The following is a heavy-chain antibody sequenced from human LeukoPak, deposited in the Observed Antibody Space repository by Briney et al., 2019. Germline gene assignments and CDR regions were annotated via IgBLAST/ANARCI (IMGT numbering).Heavy chain of an antibody. D-gene: IGHD2/OR15-2a*01. CDR2: ISRDGGST. V-gene: IGHV3-64*01. CDR3: ARNILFAFDI. CDR1: GFTFSTYA. J-gene: IGHJ3*02. Sequence: GGSLRLSCAVSGFTFSTYAMHWVRQAPGEGLEYVSGISRDGGSTYYANSVKGRFTISRDNSKNTLYLQVNSLRAEDTAMYYCARNILFAFDIWGQGTMVTVSS.